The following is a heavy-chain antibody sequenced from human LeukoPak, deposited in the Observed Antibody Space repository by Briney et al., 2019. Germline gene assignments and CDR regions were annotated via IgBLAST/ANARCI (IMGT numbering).Heavy chain of an antibody. J-gene: IGHJ4*02. CDR3: ARGLGYCTSTTCLLPFDY. Sequence: GGSLRLSCVASGFNMGSYWMSWVRQTPGKGLEWVVNIKQDESEKYYVESVKGRFTISRDNAQNSVYLQMNNLRVEDTAMYYCARGLGYCTSTTCLLPFDYWGQGTLVTVSS. V-gene: IGHV3-7*03. CDR2: IKQDESEK. D-gene: IGHD2-2*01. CDR1: GFNMGSYW.